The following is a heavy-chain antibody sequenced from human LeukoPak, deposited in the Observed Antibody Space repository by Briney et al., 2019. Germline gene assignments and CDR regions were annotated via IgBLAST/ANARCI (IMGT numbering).Heavy chain of an antibody. CDR2: INHSGST. J-gene: IGHJ4*02. D-gene: IGHD2-8*02. CDR3: ARAGGRVGSALDFDY. CDR1: GGSFSGYY. Sequence: SETLSLNCAVYGGSFSGYYWSWLRQPPGKGPEWSGEINHSGSTNHNPSLKSRVTISVDVSKTQFPLKLSCFPPAHPSVSYCARAGGRVGSALDFDYGGQGTPVTV. V-gene: IGHV4-34*01.